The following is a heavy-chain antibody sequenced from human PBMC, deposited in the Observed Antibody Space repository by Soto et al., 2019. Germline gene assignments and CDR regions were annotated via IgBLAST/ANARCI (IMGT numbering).Heavy chain of an antibody. CDR1: GFTFSSYA. J-gene: IGHJ4*02. D-gene: IGHD6-13*01. Sequence: EVQLLESGGGLVQPGGSLRLSCGGSGFTFSSYAMSWVRQAPGKGLEWVSLLRGSGGGTYYADSVKGRFTISRDNSKNTLYLQMNPPRAEDTAVYYCAKHAAAAAPDYWGQGTLVTVSS. V-gene: IGHV3-23*01. CDR2: LRGSGGGT. CDR3: AKHAAAAAPDY.